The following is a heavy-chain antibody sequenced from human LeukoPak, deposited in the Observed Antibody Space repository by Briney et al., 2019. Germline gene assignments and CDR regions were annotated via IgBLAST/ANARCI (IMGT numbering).Heavy chain of an antibody. CDR3: AVGDYFYDTRFDY. V-gene: IGHV1-3*03. J-gene: IGHJ4*02. D-gene: IGHD3-22*01. CDR2: VNADNSNT. Sequence: ASLKVSCKASGVPFTSYAIHWVRQAPGQRLECMGWVNADNSNTKYSQEFKGRVTITRDTSASTAYMEPNSLRAEDMAVYYCAVGDYFYDTRFDYWGQGTLVTVSS. CDR1: GVPFTSYA.